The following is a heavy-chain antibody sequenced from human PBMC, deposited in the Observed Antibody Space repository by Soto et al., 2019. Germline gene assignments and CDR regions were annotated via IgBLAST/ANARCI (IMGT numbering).Heavy chain of an antibody. CDR3: ARVGGYSSSWYLLGAFDI. Sequence: PGGFLRLSCAASGFTVSSNYMSWVRQAPGKGLEWVSVIYSGGSTYYADSVKGRFTISRDNSKNTLYLQMNSLRAEDTAVYYCARVGGYSSSWYLLGAFDIWGQGTMVTVSS. CDR2: IYSGGST. D-gene: IGHD6-13*01. V-gene: IGHV3-53*01. J-gene: IGHJ3*02. CDR1: GFTVSSNY.